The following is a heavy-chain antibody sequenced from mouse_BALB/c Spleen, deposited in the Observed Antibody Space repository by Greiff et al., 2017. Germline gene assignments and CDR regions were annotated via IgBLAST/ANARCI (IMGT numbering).Heavy chain of an antibody. Sequence: EVKLMESGAELVRPGALVKLSCKASGFNIKDYYMHWVKQRPEQGLEWIGWIDPENGNTIYDPKFQGKASITADTSSNTAYLQLSSLTSEDTAVYYCARDYGYDTPYWGQGTLVTVSA. J-gene: IGHJ3*01. CDR3: ARDYGYDTPY. CDR2: IDPENGNT. V-gene: IGHV14-1*02. CDR1: GFNIKDYY. D-gene: IGHD2-2*01.